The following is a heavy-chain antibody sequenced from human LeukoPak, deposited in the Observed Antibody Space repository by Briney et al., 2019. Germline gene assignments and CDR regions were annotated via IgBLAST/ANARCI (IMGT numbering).Heavy chain of an antibody. Sequence: GGSLRLSCAASGFTVSSNYMSWVRQAPGKGLEWVSVIYSGGSTYYADSVKGRFTISRDNSKNTLYLQMNSLRAEDTAVYYCARFPYSYGYYYYYYMDVWGKGTTVTVSS. CDR3: ARFPYSYGYYYYYYMDV. CDR2: IYSGGST. J-gene: IGHJ6*03. CDR1: GFTVSSNY. D-gene: IGHD5-18*01. V-gene: IGHV3-53*01.